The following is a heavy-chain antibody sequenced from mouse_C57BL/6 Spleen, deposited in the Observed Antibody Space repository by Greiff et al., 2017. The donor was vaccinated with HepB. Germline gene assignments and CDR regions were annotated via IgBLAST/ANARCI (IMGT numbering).Heavy chain of an antibody. D-gene: IGHD2-2*01. CDR3: ASSRGYGGVFFAY. CDR2: ISYDGSN. CDR1: GYSITSGYY. V-gene: IGHV3-6*01. Sequence: ESGPGLVKPSQSLSLTCSVTGYSITSGYYWNWIRQFPGNKLEWMGYISYDGSNNYNPSLKNRISITRDTSKNQFFLKLNSVTTEDTATYYCASSRGYGGVFFAYWGQGTLVTVSA. J-gene: IGHJ3*01.